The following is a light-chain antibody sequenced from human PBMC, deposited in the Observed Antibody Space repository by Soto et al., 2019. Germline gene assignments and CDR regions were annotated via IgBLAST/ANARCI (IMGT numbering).Light chain of an antibody. V-gene: IGKV1-39*01. Sequence: DIQMTQSPSSLSASVGDRVTITCRASQSIRSYLHWYQHKPGKAPRLLIYAASSLQSGVPSRFSGNGSVTDFTLAISSLQPEDFAPYFCQQSYSTPDTFGQGTKLEIK. CDR1: QSIRSY. CDR3: QQSYSTPDT. CDR2: AAS. J-gene: IGKJ2*01.